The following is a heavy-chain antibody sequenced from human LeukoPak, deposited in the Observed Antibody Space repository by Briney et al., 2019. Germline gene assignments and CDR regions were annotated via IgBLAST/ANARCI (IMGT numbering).Heavy chain of an antibody. J-gene: IGHJ4*02. CDR2: INYSGTT. D-gene: IGHD2-2*01. V-gene: IGHV4-39*01. Sequence: SETLSLTCTVSGGSVNTYYWGWIRQPPGKGLEWIGSINYSGTTYYNPSLKSRVTISVDTSKNQFSLKLSSVTAADTAVYYCARQVKREGSSWGQGTLVTVSS. CDR1: GGSVNTYY. CDR3: ARQVKREGSS.